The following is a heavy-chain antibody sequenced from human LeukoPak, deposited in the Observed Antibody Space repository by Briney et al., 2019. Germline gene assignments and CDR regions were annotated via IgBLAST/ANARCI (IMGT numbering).Heavy chain of an antibody. J-gene: IGHJ6*03. D-gene: IGHD5-24*01. CDR1: GFTFSTYG. V-gene: IGHV3-21*01. Sequence: KTGGSLRLSCAASGFTFSTYGMNWVRQAPGKGLEWVSSISSSSTYIYYADSVKGRFTISRDNAKNSLYLQMNSLRAEDTAVYYCARGTGRWADDYYYYMDVWGKGATVTVSS. CDR3: ARGTGRWADDYYYYMDV. CDR2: ISSSSTYI.